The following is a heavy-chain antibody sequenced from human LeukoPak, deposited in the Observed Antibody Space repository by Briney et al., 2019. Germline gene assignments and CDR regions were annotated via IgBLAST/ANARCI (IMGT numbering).Heavy chain of an antibody. CDR1: EYTFTDYA. J-gene: IGHJ5*02. CDR2: INAGNGNT. V-gene: IGHV1-3*01. CDR3: ARDHDYYYDSSYP. Sequence: ASVKVSCKASEYTFTDYAINWVRQAPGQRLEWMGWINAGNGNTRYSQRFQGRVTITRDTSASTAYMELSSLTSEDTAVYYCARDHDYYYDSSYPWGQGTLVTVSS. D-gene: IGHD3-22*01.